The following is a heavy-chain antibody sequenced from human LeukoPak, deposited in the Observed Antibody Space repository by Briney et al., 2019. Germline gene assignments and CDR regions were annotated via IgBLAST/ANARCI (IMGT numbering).Heavy chain of an antibody. CDR2: ISSSGSTP. CDR1: GFSFSDYY. CDR3: GRGRDGHNSGAFQI. V-gene: IGHV3-11*01. J-gene: IGHJ3*02. Sequence: PGGSLSLSCAAYGFSFSDYYMSWIRQAAGKGLEWVSYISSSGSTPFEADTVKGRFTISRASEKNPLYLQIHSRRAQDTAVYSCGRGRDGHNSGAFQIWGERTMFTVSS. D-gene: IGHD5-24*01.